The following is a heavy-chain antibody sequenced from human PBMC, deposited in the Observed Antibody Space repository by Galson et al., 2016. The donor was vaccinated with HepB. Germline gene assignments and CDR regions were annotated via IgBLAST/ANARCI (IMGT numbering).Heavy chain of an antibody. V-gene: IGHV1-46*01. CDR1: GYSFSSHY. CDR2: INPSDGKL. J-gene: IGHJ5*01. Sequence: SVKVSCKASGYSFSSHYIHWVRQAPGQGLEWMGIINPSDGKLSYAQKFLDKFTMTTDTSASTVCMDLRRLRSEDTAMYYCARNSYSGSSNWFDSWGQGTRVTVSS. D-gene: IGHD1-26*01. CDR3: ARNSYSGSSNWFDS.